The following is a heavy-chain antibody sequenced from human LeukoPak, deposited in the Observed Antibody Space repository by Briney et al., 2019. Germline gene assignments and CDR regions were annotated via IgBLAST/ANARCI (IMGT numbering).Heavy chain of an antibody. Sequence: ASVKVSCKASGYTFTGYYMHWVRQAPGQGLEWMGIINPSGGSTSYAQKFQGRVTMTRDTSTSTVYMELSSLRSEDTAVYYCASPAPPGSYHFLRSDAFDIWGQGTMVTVSS. J-gene: IGHJ3*02. CDR2: INPSGGST. CDR3: ASPAPPGSYHFLRSDAFDI. D-gene: IGHD1-26*01. V-gene: IGHV1-46*01. CDR1: GYTFTGYY.